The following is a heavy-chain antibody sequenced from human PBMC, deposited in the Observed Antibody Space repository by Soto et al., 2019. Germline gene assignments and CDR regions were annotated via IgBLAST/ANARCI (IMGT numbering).Heavy chain of an antibody. CDR1: GFTFSSYS. J-gene: IGHJ4*02. Sequence: PGGSLRLPCAASGFTFSSYSMNWVRQAPGKGLEWVSSISSSSSYIYYAGSVKGRFTISRDNAKNSLYLQMNSLSAEDTAVYYCAIDLFHPGDDWGQGTLVTVSS. CDR2: ISSSSSYI. CDR3: AIDLFHPGDD. V-gene: IGHV3-21*01. D-gene: IGHD2-21*01.